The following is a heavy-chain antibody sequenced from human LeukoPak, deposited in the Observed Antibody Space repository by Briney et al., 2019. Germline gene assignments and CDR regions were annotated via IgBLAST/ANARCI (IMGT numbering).Heavy chain of an antibody. D-gene: IGHD6-13*01. J-gene: IGHJ4*02. CDR2: ISSSSSYI. CDR3: ARDLGGSGTFDY. V-gene: IGHV3-21*01. Sequence: GGSLRFSCAASGFTFSSYSMNWVRQAPGKGLEWVSSISSSSSYIYYADSVKGRFTISRDNAKNSLYLQMNSLRAEDTAVYYCARDLGGSGTFDYWGQGTLVTVSS. CDR1: GFTFSSYS.